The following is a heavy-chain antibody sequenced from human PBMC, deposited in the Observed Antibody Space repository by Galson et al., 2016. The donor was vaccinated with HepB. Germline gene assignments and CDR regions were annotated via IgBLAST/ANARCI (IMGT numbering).Heavy chain of an antibody. CDR2: VYSDGKT. Sequence: SLRLSCADSGFNVSYSYMTWVRQAPGKGLEWVSIVYSDGKTFYADSVKGRFTISRDNSKNTLYLQMNSLGAEDMAMYYCARDGGYAGSYSVGDAFDIWGQGTMVTVSS. D-gene: IGHD1-26*01. CDR1: GFNVSYSY. CDR3: ARDGGYAGSYSVGDAFDI. V-gene: IGHV3-53*01. J-gene: IGHJ3*02.